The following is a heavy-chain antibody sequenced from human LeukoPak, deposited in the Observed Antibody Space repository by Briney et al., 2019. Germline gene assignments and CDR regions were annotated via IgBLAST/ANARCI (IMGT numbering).Heavy chain of an antibody. CDR1: GFTFSTYA. D-gene: IGHD5-18*01. CDR3: AKGGDIPKVINDY. V-gene: IGHV3-23*01. Sequence: PGGSLRLSCAASGFTFSTYAMSWVRQAPGKGLDWVSEISGSGGTTFYADSVKGRFTISRDNSKNTLYLQMNSLRVEDTAVYYCAKGGDIPKVINDYWGQGTLVTVSS. J-gene: IGHJ4*02. CDR2: ISGSGGTT.